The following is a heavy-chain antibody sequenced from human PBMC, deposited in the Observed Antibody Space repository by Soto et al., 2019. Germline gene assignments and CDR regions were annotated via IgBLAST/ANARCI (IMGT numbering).Heavy chain of an antibody. CDR2: ISGSGGST. Sequence: GGSLRLSCAASGFTFSSYAMSWVRQAPGKGLEWVSAISGSGGSTYYADSVKGRFTISRDNSKNTLYLQMNSLRAEDTAVYYCARTQEYSSKLANWGQGTLVTVSS. D-gene: IGHD6-6*01. J-gene: IGHJ1*01. V-gene: IGHV3-23*01. CDR3: ARTQEYSSKLAN. CDR1: GFTFSSYA.